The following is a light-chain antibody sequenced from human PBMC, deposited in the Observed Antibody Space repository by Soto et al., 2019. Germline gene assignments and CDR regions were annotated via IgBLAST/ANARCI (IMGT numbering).Light chain of an antibody. V-gene: IGLV1-40*01. CDR2: GNS. CDR1: SSNIGAGYD. J-gene: IGLJ2*01. Sequence: QLVLTQPPSVSGAPGQRVTISCTGSSSNIGAGYDVHWYQQLPGTAPKLLIYGNSNRPSGVPDRFCGSKSGTSASLAITGLQAEDEADYYCQSYDSSLSGVVFGGGTKLTVL. CDR3: QSYDSSLSGVV.